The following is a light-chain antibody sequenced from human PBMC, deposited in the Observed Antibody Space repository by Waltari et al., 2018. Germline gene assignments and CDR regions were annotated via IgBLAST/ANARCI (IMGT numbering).Light chain of an antibody. V-gene: IGKV1-39*01. CDR1: ENIGSY. CDR2: AAS. CDR3: QHSFETPYS. Sequence: DIHMTQSPPSLSASIGDRVTLPCRASENIGSYLNWYQQKSGEVPRLLIHAASTLQSGVPPRFSGSRSGTDFTFTISILQPEDCAVYYCQHSFETPYSFGQGTKVEIK. J-gene: IGKJ2*03.